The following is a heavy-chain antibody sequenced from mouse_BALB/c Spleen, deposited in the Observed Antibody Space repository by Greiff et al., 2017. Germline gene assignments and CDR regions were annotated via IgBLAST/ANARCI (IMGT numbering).Heavy chain of an antibody. J-gene: IGHJ1*01. D-gene: IGHD1-1*01. CDR2: INPSSGYT. CDR1: GYTFTSYT. Sequence: VQLQQSGVELARPGASVKMSCKASGYTFTSYTMHWVKQRPGQGLEWIGYINPSSGYTNYNQKFKDKATLTADKSSSTAYMQLSSLTSEDSAVYYCAREGLLSYWYFDVWGAGTTVTVSS. V-gene: IGHV1-4*01. CDR3: AREGLLSYWYFDV.